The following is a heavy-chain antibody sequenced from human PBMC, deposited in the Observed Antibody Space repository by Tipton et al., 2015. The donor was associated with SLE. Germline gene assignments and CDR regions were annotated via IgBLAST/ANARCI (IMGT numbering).Heavy chain of an antibody. CDR3: AKADGVVGGQVPYWYFDL. J-gene: IGHJ2*01. V-gene: IGHV4-39*07. Sequence: TLSLTCTVSGGSISSSSYYWSWIRQPPGKGLEWIGEINHSGSTNYNPSLKSRVTISVDTSKNQFSLKLSSVTAADTAVYYCAKADGVVGGQVPYWYFDLWGRGTLVSVSS. D-gene: IGHD1-26*01. CDR1: GGSISSSSYY. CDR2: INHSGST.